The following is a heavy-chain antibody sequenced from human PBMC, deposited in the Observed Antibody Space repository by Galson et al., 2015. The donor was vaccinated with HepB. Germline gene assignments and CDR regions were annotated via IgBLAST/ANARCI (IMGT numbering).Heavy chain of an antibody. CDR1: GGSFSGYF. D-gene: IGHD2-2*01. V-gene: IGHV4-34*01. CDR3: ARVVDIKFQLLSVPYYFDY. CDR2: TTHYGRT. Sequence: SETLSLTCAVYGGSFSGYFWSWIRQSPGKGLEWLGETTHYGRTNYNPSLKSRVTISVDTSKNQISLKLGSATAADTAVYYCARVVDIKFQLLSVPYYFDYWGQGTLVTVSS. J-gene: IGHJ4*02.